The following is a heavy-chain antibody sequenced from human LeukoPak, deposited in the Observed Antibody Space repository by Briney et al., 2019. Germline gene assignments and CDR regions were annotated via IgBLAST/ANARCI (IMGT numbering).Heavy chain of an antibody. CDR3: ARDRAITIFGVYGMDV. V-gene: IGHV4-4*07. CDR2: IYTSGST. CDR1: GGSISSYY. J-gene: IGHJ6*02. Sequence: SETLSLTCTVSGGSISSYYWSWIRQPAGKGLEWIGRIYTSGSTNYNPSLKSRVTMSVDTSKNQFSLKLSSVTAADTAVYYCARDRAITIFGVYGMDVWGQGTTVIVSS. D-gene: IGHD3-3*01.